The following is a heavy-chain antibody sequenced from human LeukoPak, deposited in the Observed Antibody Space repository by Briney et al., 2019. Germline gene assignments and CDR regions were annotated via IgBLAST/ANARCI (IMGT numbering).Heavy chain of an antibody. CDR3: IVLAVTATLGFDY. V-gene: IGHV3-30*03. Sequence: GGSLRLSCAASGFTFSSYGMHWVRQAPGKGLEWVAVISYDGSNKYYADSVKGRFTISRDNAKNSLYLQMNSLRAEDTAVYYCIVLAVTATLGFDYWGQGTLVTVSS. J-gene: IGHJ4*02. D-gene: IGHD6-19*01. CDR2: ISYDGSNK. CDR1: GFTFSSYG.